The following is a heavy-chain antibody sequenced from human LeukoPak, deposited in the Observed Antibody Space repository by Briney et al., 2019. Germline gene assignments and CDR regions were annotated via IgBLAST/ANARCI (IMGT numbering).Heavy chain of an antibody. CDR1: GFSFSTYA. CDR2: ISHDGSNK. V-gene: IGHV3-30*04. Sequence: GGSLRLSCTASGFSFSTYALHWVRQAPGKGLEWVAVISHDGSNKYNADSVKGRFTISRGNSKNTLYLQMNILRAEDSAIYYCARDKDHGDSRGWDFFDYWGLGTLVTVSS. J-gene: IGHJ4*02. CDR3: ARDKDHGDSRGWDFFDY. D-gene: IGHD6-19*01.